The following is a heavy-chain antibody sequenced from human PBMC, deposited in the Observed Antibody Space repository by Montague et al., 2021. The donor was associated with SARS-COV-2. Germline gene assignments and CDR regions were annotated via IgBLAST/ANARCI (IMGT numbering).Heavy chain of an antibody. CDR2: ISYDINYK. Sequence: SLRLSCAASGFTISGYAMHWVRQAPGQGLQWVAVISYDINYKYYGDAVKGRFTISRDTSKNTLYLQMNSLRAEDTAVYYCARVGGMEYCSGGNCYLGYWGQGTLVTVSS. CDR3: ARVGGMEYCSGGNCYLGY. D-gene: IGHD2-15*01. CDR1: GFTISGYA. J-gene: IGHJ4*02. V-gene: IGHV3-30-3*01.